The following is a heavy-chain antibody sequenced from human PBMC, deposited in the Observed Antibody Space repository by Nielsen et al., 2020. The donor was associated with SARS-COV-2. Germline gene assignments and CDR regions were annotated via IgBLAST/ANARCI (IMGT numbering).Heavy chain of an antibody. Sequence: ASVNVSCKASGYTFTGYYMHWVRHAPGQGLEWMGRINPNSGGTNYAQKFQGRVTMTRDTSISTAYMELSRLRSDDTVVYYFARGATVYFYYYGMDVWGQGTTVTVSS. CDR1: GYTFTGYY. CDR2: INPNSGGT. CDR3: ARGATVYFYYYGMDV. V-gene: IGHV1-2*05. J-gene: IGHJ6*02. D-gene: IGHD5-12*01.